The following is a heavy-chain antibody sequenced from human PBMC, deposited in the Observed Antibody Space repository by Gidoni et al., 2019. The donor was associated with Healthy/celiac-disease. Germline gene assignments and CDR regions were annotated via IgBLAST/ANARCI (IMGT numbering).Heavy chain of an antibody. CDR1: GGSISSSSYY. V-gene: IGHV4-39*01. CDR2: IYYSGST. J-gene: IGHJ4*02. CDR3: ARAGVASSSWYSGPGCYYFDY. D-gene: IGHD6-13*01. Sequence: QLQLQESGPGLVKPSETLSITCTVSGGSISSSSYYWGWIRQPPGKGLEWIGSIYYSGSTYYNPSLKSRVTISVDTSKNQFSLKLSSVTAADTAVYYCARAGVASSSWYSGPGCYYFDYWGQGTLVTVSS.